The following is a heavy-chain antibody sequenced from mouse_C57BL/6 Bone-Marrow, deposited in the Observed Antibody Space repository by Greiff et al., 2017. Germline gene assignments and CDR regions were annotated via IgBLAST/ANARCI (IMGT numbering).Heavy chain of an antibody. V-gene: IGHV1-81*01. CDR3: ARSAGQLRPYFDY. CDR2: IYPRSGNT. CDR1: GYTFTSYG. J-gene: IGHJ2*01. D-gene: IGHD3-2*02. Sequence: LVESGAELARPGASVKLSCKASGYTFTSYGISWVKQRTGQGLEWIGEIYPRSGNTYYNEKFKGKATLTADKSSSTAYMQLSSLTSEDSAVYYCARSAGQLRPYFDYWGQGTTLTVSS.